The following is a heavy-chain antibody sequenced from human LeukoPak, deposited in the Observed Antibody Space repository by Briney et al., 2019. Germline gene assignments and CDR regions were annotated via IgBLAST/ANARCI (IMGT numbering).Heavy chain of an antibody. CDR1: GGSISSYY. Sequence: SETLSLTCTVSGGSISSYYWSWIRQPPGKGLEWIGYIYYRDTTNYNPSLKSRVIISVDTSKNQFSLKLSSMTAADTAVYYCARHLTYGPGGMDVWGQGTTVTVSS. J-gene: IGHJ6*02. CDR3: ARHLTYGPGGMDV. V-gene: IGHV4-59*08. D-gene: IGHD3-10*01. CDR2: IYYRDTT.